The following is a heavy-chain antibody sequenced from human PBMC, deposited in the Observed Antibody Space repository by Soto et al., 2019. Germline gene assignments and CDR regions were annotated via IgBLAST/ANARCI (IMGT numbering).Heavy chain of an antibody. V-gene: IGHV3-23*01. CDR3: ARSRFLATTDNEPFDY. CDR2: ISGGGNDA. CDR1: GFTFSSYA. J-gene: IGHJ4*02. D-gene: IGHD1-1*01. Sequence: EVQLLESGGGLVQPGGSLVLSCAASGFTFSSYAMSWVRQAPGKGLEWVSSISGGGNDAYYADSVEGRFTHSRDNSKNTLYLQMNSLRADDTAVHYCARSRFLATTDNEPFDYWGQGTLVTVSS.